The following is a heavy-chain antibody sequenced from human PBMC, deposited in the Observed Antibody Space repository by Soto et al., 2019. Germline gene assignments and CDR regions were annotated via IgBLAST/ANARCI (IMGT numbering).Heavy chain of an antibody. D-gene: IGHD2-15*01. CDR2: IYYTGST. Sequence: QLQLQESGPGLVKPSETLSLTCTVSGGSISSSSYFWGWIRQPPGKGLEWIGSIYYTGSTYNNPALQSRVTVSVDPSTTQFCLKLNSVSAADTAVYYCASPRSDFWFDPWGQGTLVTVSS. CDR3: ASPRSDFWFDP. CDR1: GGSISSSSYF. J-gene: IGHJ5*02. V-gene: IGHV4-39*01.